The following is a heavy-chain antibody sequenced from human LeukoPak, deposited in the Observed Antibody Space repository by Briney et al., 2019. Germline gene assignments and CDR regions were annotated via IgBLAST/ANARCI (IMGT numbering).Heavy chain of an antibody. CDR3: ARDAEVGTLFGVLSRYNWFDP. D-gene: IGHD3-3*01. CDR2: IKHDGNEK. Sequence: GGSLRLSCAASGFSFSYFWMSWVRQAPGKGLEWVANIKHDGNEKYYVDSVKGRFTISRDNTKKSLYLQMNNLRAEDTAVYYCARDAEVGTLFGVLSRYNWFDPWGQGTLVTASS. V-gene: IGHV3-7*01. CDR1: GFSFSYFW. J-gene: IGHJ5*02.